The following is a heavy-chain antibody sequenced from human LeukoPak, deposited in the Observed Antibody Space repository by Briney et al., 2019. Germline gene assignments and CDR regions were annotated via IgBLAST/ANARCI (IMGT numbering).Heavy chain of an antibody. V-gene: IGHV4-39*07. CDR2: IYYSGST. J-gene: IGHJ3*02. Sequence: SETLSLTCTVSGGSIRSSSYYWGWIRQPPGKGLEWIGTIYYSGSTYYNPSLKSRVTVSVDTSKNQFSLKLSSVTAADTAVYYCARHVYGVNHYYDSPGAFDIWGQGTMVTVSS. CDR3: ARHVYGVNHYYDSPGAFDI. D-gene: IGHD3-22*01. CDR1: GGSIRSSSYY.